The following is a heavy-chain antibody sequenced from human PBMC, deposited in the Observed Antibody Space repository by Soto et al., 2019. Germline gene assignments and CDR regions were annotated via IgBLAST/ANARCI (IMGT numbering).Heavy chain of an antibody. CDR2: VSGSSTAI. V-gene: IGHV3-48*02. J-gene: IGHJ4*02. CDR1: GFTFSSRS. Sequence: PGGSLRLSCAASGFTFSSRSMNWVRQAPGKGLEWVSYVSGSSTAIYYADSVKGRFTISRDNARNSLYLQMNSLRDDDTAVYYCARGELARNDFWGPGTLVTVSS. D-gene: IGHD1-1*01. CDR3: ARGELARNDF.